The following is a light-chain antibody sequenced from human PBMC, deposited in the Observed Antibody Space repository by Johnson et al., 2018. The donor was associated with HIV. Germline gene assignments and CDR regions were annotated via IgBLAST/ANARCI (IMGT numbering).Light chain of an antibody. V-gene: IGLV1-51*01. Sequence: QSVLTQPPSVSAAPGQKVTISCSGSSSNIGNNYVSWYQQLPGTAPKLLMYDNNKLPSGIPDRFSGSKSGTSATLGITGLQTGAEADYYCGTWDTSLSAGGVFGTGTNVTGL. J-gene: IGLJ1*01. CDR2: DNN. CDR1: SSNIGNNY. CDR3: GTWDTSLSAGGV.